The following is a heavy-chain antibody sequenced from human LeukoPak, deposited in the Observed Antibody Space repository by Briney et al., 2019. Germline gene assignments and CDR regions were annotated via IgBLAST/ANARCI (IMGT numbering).Heavy chain of an antibody. CDR2: VFTSGGT. Sequence: KTSETLSLTCIVSGASVNGYYWSWIRQPAGKGLEWIGRVFTSGGTSYNPSLKGRVTMSIDSSTNQFSLNLDSVTAADTAVYYCARDDVDTPTFDYWGPGMLVAVSS. D-gene: IGHD5-18*01. J-gene: IGHJ4*02. CDR3: ARDDVDTPTFDY. V-gene: IGHV4-4*07. CDR1: GASVNGYY.